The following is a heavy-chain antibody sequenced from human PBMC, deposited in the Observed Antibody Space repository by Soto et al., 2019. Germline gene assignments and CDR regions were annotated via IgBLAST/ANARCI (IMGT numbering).Heavy chain of an antibody. J-gene: IGHJ6*02. CDR1: GGSISSGGYS. Sequence: SETLSLTCAVSGGSISSGGYSWSWIRQPPGKGLEWIGYIYHSGSTYYNPSLKSRVPISVDRSKNQFSLKLSSVTAADTAVYYCARGLADYYYYGMDVWGQGTTVTVSS. D-gene: IGHD2-21*01. V-gene: IGHV4-30-2*01. CDR3: ARGLADYYYYGMDV. CDR2: IYHSGST.